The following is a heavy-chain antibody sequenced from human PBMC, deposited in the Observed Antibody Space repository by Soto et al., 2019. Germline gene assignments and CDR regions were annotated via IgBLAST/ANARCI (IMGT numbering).Heavy chain of an antibody. CDR2: IWFDGNNK. J-gene: IGHJ6*02. CDR3: ARDGQQLAPYAMDV. CDR1: GFTFGNNA. D-gene: IGHD6-13*01. Sequence: QVQLVESGGNMVQPGRSLRLSCAASGFTFGNNAMHWVRHAAGKGLEWVAQIWFDGNNKYYTDSVKGRFTISRDNLKNTVYRQMDSLRADDTGVYYCARDGQQLAPYAMDVWGRGTTVIVSS. V-gene: IGHV3-33*01.